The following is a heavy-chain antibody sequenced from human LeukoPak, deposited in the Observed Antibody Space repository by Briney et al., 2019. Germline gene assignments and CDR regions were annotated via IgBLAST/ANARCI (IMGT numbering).Heavy chain of an antibody. CDR2: IAYDGNSK. V-gene: IGHV3-30-3*01. Sequence: GGSLRLSCVASGFTFSRYDVHWVRQAPGKGLEWVAVIAYDGNSKIHADSVKGRFTISRDNSKNTVYLQMNSLRAEDTALYYCARAAAETGAFRDNWFDPWGQGTLVTVSS. CDR3: ARAAAETGAFRDNWFDP. J-gene: IGHJ5*02. CDR1: GFTFSRYD. D-gene: IGHD6-19*01.